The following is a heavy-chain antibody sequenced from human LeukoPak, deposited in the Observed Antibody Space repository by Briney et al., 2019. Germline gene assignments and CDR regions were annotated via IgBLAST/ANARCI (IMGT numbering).Heavy chain of an antibody. CDR3: ARGYSSGWYGDY. J-gene: IGHJ4*02. CDR2: IYHSGST. V-gene: IGHV4-34*01. Sequence: SETLSLTCAVYGGSFSGYYWSWIRQPPGKGLEWIGSIYHSGSTYYNPSLKSRVTISVDTSKNQFSLKLSSVTAADTAVYYCARGYSSGWYGDYWGQGTLVTVSS. CDR1: GGSFSGYY. D-gene: IGHD6-19*01.